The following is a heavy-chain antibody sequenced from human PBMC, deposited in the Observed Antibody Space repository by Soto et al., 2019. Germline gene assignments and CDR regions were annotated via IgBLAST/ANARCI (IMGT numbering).Heavy chain of an antibody. CDR2: ISGSGGST. CDR1: GFTFSSYA. J-gene: IGHJ6*04. D-gene: IGHD3-3*01. Sequence: GGSLRLSCAASGFTFSSYAMSWVRQAPGKGLEWVSAISGSGGSTYYADSVKGRFTISRDNSKNTLYLQMNSLRAEDTAVYYCAKDFKTALRFWEWSPLVKGMDVWGKGTTVPVSP. V-gene: IGHV3-23*01. CDR3: AKDFKTALRFWEWSPLVKGMDV.